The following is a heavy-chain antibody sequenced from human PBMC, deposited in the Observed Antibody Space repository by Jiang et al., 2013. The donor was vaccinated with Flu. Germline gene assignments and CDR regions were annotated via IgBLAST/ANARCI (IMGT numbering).Heavy chain of an antibody. J-gene: IGHJ4*02. CDR1: GGTFSSYT. D-gene: IGHD2-21*01. V-gene: IGHV1-69*04. Sequence: SGAEVKKPGSSVKVSCKASGGTFSSYTISWVRQAPGQGLEWMGRIIPILGIANYAQKFQGRVTITADKSTSTAYMELSSLRSEDTAVYYCARGGYCGGDCYDYWGQGTLVTVSS. CDR2: IIPILGIA. CDR3: ARGGYCGGDCYDY.